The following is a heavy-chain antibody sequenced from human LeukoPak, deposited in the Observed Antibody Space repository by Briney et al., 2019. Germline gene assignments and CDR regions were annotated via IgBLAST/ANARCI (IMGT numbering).Heavy chain of an antibody. Sequence: GESLKISCKGSGYSFTSYWIGWVRQMPGKGLEWMGIIYPGDSDTRYSPSFQGQVTISADKSISTAYLQWSSLKASDTAMYYCATLPLYSSSSSLYYFDYWGQGTLVTVSS. CDR2: IYPGDSDT. D-gene: IGHD6-6*01. J-gene: IGHJ4*02. CDR3: ATLPLYSSSSSLYYFDY. CDR1: GYSFTSYW. V-gene: IGHV5-51*01.